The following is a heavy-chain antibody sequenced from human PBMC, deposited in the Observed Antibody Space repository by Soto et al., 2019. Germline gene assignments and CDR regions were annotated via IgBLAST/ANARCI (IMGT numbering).Heavy chain of an antibody. CDR2: ISYDGSNK. CDR1: GFTFSRYD. V-gene: IGHV3-30*18. Sequence: GGSLRLSCAASGFTFSRYDMHWVRQAPGKGLEWVAIISYDGSNKYYADSVKGRFTISRDNSKNTQYLQMNSLRPGDTAVYYCAKGSYSGIYSDFDYWGQGTLVTVSS. CDR3: AKGSYSGIYSDFDY. D-gene: IGHD1-26*01. J-gene: IGHJ4*02.